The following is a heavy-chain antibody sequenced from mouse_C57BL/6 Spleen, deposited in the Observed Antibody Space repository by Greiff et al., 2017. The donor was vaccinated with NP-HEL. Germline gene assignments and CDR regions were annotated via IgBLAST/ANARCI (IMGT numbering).Heavy chain of an antibody. J-gene: IGHJ4*01. CDR1: GYAFSSYW. D-gene: IGHD2-1*01. CDR2: IYPGDGDT. V-gene: IGHV1-80*01. CDR3: ARRGNYDAMDY. Sequence: VQLQESGAELVKPGASVKISCKASGYAFSSYWMNWVKQRPGKGLEWIGQIYPGDGDTNSNGKFKGKATLTADKSSSTAYMQLSSLTSEDSAVYFCARRGNYDAMDYWGQGTSVTVSS.